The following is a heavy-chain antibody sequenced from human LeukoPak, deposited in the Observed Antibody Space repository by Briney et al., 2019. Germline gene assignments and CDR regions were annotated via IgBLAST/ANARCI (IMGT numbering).Heavy chain of an antibody. J-gene: IGHJ6*03. CDR1: GGTFSTYA. Sequence: GASVKVSCKASGGTFSTYAISWVRQAPGQGLEWMGGIIPIFGITNYAQKFQGRVTITADKSTTTVYMELSSLTSEDTAVHYCARPRFPYYRLSGPDYYYMDVWGKGTTVTVSS. V-gene: IGHV1-69*10. CDR3: ARPRFPYYRLSGPDYYYMDV. D-gene: IGHD2-21*01. CDR2: IIPIFGIT.